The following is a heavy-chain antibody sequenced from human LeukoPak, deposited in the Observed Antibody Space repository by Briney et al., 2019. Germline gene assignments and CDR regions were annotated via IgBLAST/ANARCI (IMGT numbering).Heavy chain of an antibody. CDR2: IIPILGIA. D-gene: IGHD5-18*01. Sequence: SVKVSCKASGGTFSSYTISWVRQAPGQGLEWMGRIIPILGIANYAQKFQGRVTITADKSTSTAYMELSSLRSEDTAVYYCARGGSGYSYGYADYWGQGTLVTVSS. V-gene: IGHV1-69*02. CDR1: GGTFSSYT. CDR3: ARGGSGYSYGYADY. J-gene: IGHJ4*02.